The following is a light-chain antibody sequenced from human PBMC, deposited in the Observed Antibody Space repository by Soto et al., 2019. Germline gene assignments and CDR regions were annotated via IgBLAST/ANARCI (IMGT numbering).Light chain of an antibody. J-gene: IGKJ5*01. CDR3: QQYYNYPIT. CDR2: AAS. Sequence: AIQMTQSPSSFSASTGDRVTITCRASQGISSYLAWYQQKPGKAPKFLIYAASTLQSGVPSRFSGSGSGTDFTLTISCLQSEDFATYYCQQYYNYPITFGQGTRLEIK. V-gene: IGKV1-8*01. CDR1: QGISSY.